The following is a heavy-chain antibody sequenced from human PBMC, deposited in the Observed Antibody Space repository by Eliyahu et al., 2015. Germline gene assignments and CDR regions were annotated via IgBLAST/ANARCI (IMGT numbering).Heavy chain of an antibody. Sequence: QVTLRXSGPALVKPTQTLTLTCTFSGFSLSXXGMXVSWIRQPPGKALEWLARIDRDDDRYYXTSLKTRLTISKDTSKNQVVLTMTNMDPVDTAAYYCVRSQERFDSSGYYYLGWFDPWGQGSLVTVSS. CDR2: IDRDDDR. CDR3: VRSQERFDSSGYYYLGWFDP. CDR1: GFSLSXXGMX. D-gene: IGHD3-22*01. V-gene: IGHV2-70*15. J-gene: IGHJ5*02.